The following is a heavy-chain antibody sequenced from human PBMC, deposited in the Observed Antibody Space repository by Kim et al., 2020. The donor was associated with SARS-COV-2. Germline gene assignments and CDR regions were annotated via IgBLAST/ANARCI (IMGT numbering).Heavy chain of an antibody. V-gene: IGHV4-34*01. J-gene: IGHJ4*02. CDR3: ARVPGYSYGLSFDY. D-gene: IGHD5-18*01. Sequence: TPYLKSRVTISVDTSKNQFSLKLSSVTAADTAVYYCARVPGYSYGLSFDYWGQGTLVTVSS.